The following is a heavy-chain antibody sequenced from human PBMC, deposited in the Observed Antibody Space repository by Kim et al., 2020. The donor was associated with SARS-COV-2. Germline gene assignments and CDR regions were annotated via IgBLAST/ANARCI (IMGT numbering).Heavy chain of an antibody. Sequence: SETLSLTCTVSSDSFSAYYWSWIRHLPGKGLEWIGYIFYGGDTDYNPSLRSLVTISWDTYANQLALELTSVTDADTAVYDGGRSDGRASWHQFDYWGQGILVTVSS. V-gene: IGHV4-59*01. CDR3: GRSDGRASWHQFDY. CDR2: IFYGGDT. CDR1: SDSFSAYY. J-gene: IGHJ4*02.